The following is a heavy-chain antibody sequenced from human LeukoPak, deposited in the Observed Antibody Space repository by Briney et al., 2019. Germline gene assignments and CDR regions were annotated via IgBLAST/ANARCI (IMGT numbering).Heavy chain of an antibody. J-gene: IGHJ4*02. D-gene: IGHD4-23*01. CDR2: ISYDGSNK. CDR3: AKGGGNARGTFDY. Sequence: GGSLRRSCAASGFTFSSYGMHWVRQAPGKGLEWVAVISYDGSNKYYADSVKGRFTISRDNSKNTLYLQMNSLRAEDTAVYYSAKGGGNARGTFDYWGQGTLVTVSS. V-gene: IGHV3-30*18. CDR1: GFTFSSYG.